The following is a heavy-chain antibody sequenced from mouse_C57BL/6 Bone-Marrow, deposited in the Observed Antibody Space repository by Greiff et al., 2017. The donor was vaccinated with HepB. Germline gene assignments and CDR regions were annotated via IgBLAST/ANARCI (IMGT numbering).Heavy chain of an antibody. D-gene: IGHD1-1*02. V-gene: IGHV5-15*01. Sequence: EVQRVESGGGLVQPGGSLKLSCAASGFTFSDYGMAWVRQAPRQGPEWVAFISNLAYSTYYADTVTGRFTISRENAKNTLYLEMSSLRSEDTAMYYCAGHDMGFAYWGQGTLVTVSA. CDR3: AGHDMGFAY. J-gene: IGHJ3*01. CDR1: GFTFSDYG. CDR2: ISNLAYST.